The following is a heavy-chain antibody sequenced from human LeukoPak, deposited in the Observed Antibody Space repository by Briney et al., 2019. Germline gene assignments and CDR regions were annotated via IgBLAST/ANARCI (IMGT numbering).Heavy chain of an antibody. Sequence: GGSLRLSCAASGFTFSSYWMHWVRQAPGKGLVWVSRMNSDGSYTHYADSVKGRFIISRDNSKNTLYLQMNSLRAEDTAVYYCAKDTQFKRIVGVKGGVDYWGQGTLVTVSS. CDR3: AKDTQFKRIVGVKGGVDY. CDR1: GFTFSSYW. V-gene: IGHV3-74*01. CDR2: MNSDGSYT. D-gene: IGHD1-26*01. J-gene: IGHJ4*02.